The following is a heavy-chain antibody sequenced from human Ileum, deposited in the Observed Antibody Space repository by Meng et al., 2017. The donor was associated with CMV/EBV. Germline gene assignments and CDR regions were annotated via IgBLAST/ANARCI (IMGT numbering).Heavy chain of an antibody. D-gene: IGHD1-1*01. Sequence: GGSLRLSCAASGFTFDDYTMHWVRQAPGKGLEWVSALSASGDSTFYADSVKGRFTISRDNSKNTLYLQMNSLGAEDTAVYYCATGQERYHYWGQGTLVTVSS. CDR3: ATGQERYHY. J-gene: IGHJ4*02. CDR1: GFTFDDYT. CDR2: LSASGDST. V-gene: IGHV3-23*01.